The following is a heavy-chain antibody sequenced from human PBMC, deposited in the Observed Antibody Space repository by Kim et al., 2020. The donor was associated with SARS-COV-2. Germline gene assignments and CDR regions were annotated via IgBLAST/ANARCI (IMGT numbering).Heavy chain of an antibody. V-gene: IGHV4-59*02. CDR3: ARIPVITGWPFDS. D-gene: IGHD3-22*01. CDR2: IHYSGRT. CDR1: GGSVTGDY. J-gene: IGHJ4*02. Sequence: SETLSLRCTVSGGSVTGDYLTWIRQSPGKGLEWIGYIHYSGRTKYNPSFSSRLAISGDASKNHFSLKMTSVTAADTAVYYCARIPVITGWPFDSWGQGTRVTVSS.